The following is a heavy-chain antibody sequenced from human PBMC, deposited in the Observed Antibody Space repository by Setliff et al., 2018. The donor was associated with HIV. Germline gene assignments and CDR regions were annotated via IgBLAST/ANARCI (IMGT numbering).Heavy chain of an antibody. J-gene: IGHJ4*02. CDR3: ARRGIMITFGGVYFDS. Sequence: SETLSLTCSVSGGSITSGGYYWHWIRQHPGKGLEWIGYIFYSGSTYYNPSLKSRVTVSPDTSKNQFSLKLRSVTAADTAVYYCARRGIMITFGGVYFDSWGQGTLVTVSS. CDR1: GGSITSGGYY. D-gene: IGHD3-16*01. V-gene: IGHV4-31*03. CDR2: IFYSGST.